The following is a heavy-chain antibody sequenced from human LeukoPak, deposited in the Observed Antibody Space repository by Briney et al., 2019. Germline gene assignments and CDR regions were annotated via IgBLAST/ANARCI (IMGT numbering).Heavy chain of an antibody. V-gene: IGHV4-34*01. J-gene: IGHJ4*02. CDR3: ARGRRRSQVVPATIFDY. CDR2: INHSGST. CDR1: GESFSGYY. D-gene: IGHD2-2*01. Sequence: SETLSLTCAVYGESFSGYYWSWIRQPPGKGLEWIGEINHSGSTNYNPSLKSRVTISVDTSKNQFSLKLSSVTAADTAVYYCARGRRRSQVVPATIFDYWGRGTLVTVSS.